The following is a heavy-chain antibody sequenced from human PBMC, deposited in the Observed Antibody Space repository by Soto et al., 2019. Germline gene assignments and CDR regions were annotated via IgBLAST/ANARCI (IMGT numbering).Heavy chain of an antibody. CDR1: GFSLSTSGVG. D-gene: IGHD3-16*01. CDR2: IYWDDDK. J-gene: IGHJ4*02. Sequence: QITLKESGPTLVKPTQTLTLTCTFSGFSLSTSGVGVGWIRQPPGKALEWLALIYWDDDKGYSPSLNSRLPITKDTSEEEVVLTRTNIGPVATGAYSCVRGGGEVTGGAFDYWGQGTLVTVSS. V-gene: IGHV2-5*04. CDR3: VRGGGEVTGGAFDY.